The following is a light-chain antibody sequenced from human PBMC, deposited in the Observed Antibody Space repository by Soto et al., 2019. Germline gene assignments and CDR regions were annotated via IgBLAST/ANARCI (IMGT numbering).Light chain of an antibody. CDR3: SSFTSSSTYV. CDR2: DVI. J-gene: IGLJ1*01. CDR1: SSDIGSYDR. V-gene: IGLV2-18*02. Sequence: QSALTQPPSVSGSPGQSVAISCIGASSDIGSYDRVSWYQQPPGTSPKLIMYDVINRPSGVPDRFSGAKSGNTASLTISGLQTEDEADYYCSSFTSSSTYVFGTGTKLTVL.